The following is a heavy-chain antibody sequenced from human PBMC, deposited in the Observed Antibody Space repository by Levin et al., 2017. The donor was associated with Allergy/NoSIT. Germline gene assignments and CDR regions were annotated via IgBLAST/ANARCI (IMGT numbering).Heavy chain of an antibody. CDR1: GGSFSDYY. CDR2: INPSGSI. V-gene: IGHV4-34*01. CDR3: ARDGGTRNDFWSGLGY. J-gene: IGHJ4*02. Sequence: SETLSLTCAVYGGSFSDYYWNWIRQPPGKGLEWIGEINPSGSISYNPSLKSRVTISVDTSKNQFSLKLSSVTADDTAVYYCARDGGTRNDFWSGLGYWGQGTLVSVSS. D-gene: IGHD3-3*01.